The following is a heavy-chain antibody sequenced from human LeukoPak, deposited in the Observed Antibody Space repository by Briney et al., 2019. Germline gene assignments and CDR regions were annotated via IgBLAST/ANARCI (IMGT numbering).Heavy chain of an antibody. CDR2: ISGSGGNT. V-gene: IGHV3-23*01. CDR3: AKLLEVVPAAYDAFDI. Sequence: GSLRLSCAASGFTFPNYVMSWVRQAPGKGLEWVSGISGSGGNTYYADSVKGRFTISRDNSKNTLYLQMNSLRAEDTAVYYCAKLLEVVPAAYDAFDIWGQGTMVTVSS. D-gene: IGHD2-2*01. J-gene: IGHJ3*02. CDR1: GFTFPNYV.